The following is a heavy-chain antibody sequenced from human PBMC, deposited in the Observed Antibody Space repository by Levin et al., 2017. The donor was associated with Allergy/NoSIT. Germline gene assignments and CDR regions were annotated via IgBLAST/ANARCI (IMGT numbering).Heavy chain of an antibody. CDR1: SEA. V-gene: IGHV3-30-3*01. J-gene: IGHJ3*02. Sequence: SEATHGGGQAPGKGLEWVAVISYDGSNKYYADSVKGRFTISRDNSKNTLYLQMNSLRAEDTAVYYCARENRYNWNYEAFDIWGQGTMVTVSS. D-gene: IGHD1-7*01. CDR3: ARENRYNWNYEAFDI. CDR2: ISYDGSNK.